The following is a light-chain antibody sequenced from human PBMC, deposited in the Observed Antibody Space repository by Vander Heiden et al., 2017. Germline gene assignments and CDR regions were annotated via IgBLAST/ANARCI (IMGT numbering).Light chain of an antibody. V-gene: IGKV3-11*01. CDR1: QSVSSY. CDR2: DAS. Sequence: DIEMTQSPSSLSASLGDRATITCRASQSVSSYLTWYQQKPGQAPRLLIYDASNRDSGIPARFSGSGSGTDFTLTISSLQPEDFAVYYCQQRSNLPGTFGQGTKLEIK. CDR3: QQRSNLPGT. J-gene: IGKJ2*01.